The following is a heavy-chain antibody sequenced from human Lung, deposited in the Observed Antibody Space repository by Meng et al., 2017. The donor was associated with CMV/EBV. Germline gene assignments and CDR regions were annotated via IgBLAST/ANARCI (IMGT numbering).Heavy chain of an antibody. V-gene: IGHV3-23*03. CDR1: GFTFSNYA. Sequence: GGSLRLSCAASGFTFSNYAMSWVRQAPGKGLEWVAVIYAGGRSAYYEESVKGRFTIFRDGSKNTVYLEMNSLRAEDTALYYCAKDSTYSAWGQGTLVTVSS. D-gene: IGHD6-13*01. J-gene: IGHJ5*02. CDR2: IYAGGRSA. CDR3: AKDSTYSA.